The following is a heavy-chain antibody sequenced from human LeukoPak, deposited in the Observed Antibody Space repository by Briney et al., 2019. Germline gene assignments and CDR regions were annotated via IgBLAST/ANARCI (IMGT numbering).Heavy chain of an antibody. CDR3: ARDPGGDSDSLIFRGCHFDY. D-gene: IGHD3-10*01. J-gene: IGHJ4*02. CDR2: ISSSGTTI. Sequence: PGGSLRLSCAASGFTFSTYEMNWVRQAPGKGLEWVSYISSSGTTIYYADSVKGRFTISRDNAKKSLHLQMNSLRAEDTAVYYCARDPGGDSDSLIFRGCHFDYWGQGTLVTVSS. V-gene: IGHV3-48*03. CDR1: GFTFSTYE.